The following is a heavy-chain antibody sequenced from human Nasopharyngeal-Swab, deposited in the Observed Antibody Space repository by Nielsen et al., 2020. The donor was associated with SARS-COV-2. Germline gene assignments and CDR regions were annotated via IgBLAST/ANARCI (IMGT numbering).Heavy chain of an antibody. V-gene: IGHV3-30*18. CDR2: ISYDGSNK. D-gene: IGHD2-15*01. J-gene: IGHJ4*02. CDR1: GFTFSSYG. CDR3: AKGKIGYCSSGSCYHSGTLFDY. Sequence: GESLKISCAASGFTFSSYGMHWVRQAPGKGLEWVAVISYDGSNKYYADSVKGRFTISRDNSKNTLYLQMNSLRAEDTAVYYCAKGKIGYCSSGSCYHSGTLFDYWGQGTLVTVSS.